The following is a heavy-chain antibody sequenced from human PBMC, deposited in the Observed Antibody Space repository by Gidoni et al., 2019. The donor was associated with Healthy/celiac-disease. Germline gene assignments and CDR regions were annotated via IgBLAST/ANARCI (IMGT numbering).Heavy chain of an antibody. Sequence: QVQLVESGGGVVQPGRSLRLSCAASGFTFSSYGLHWVRQAPGKGLEWVAVISYDGSNKYYADSVKGRFTISRDNSKNTLYLQMNSLRAEDTAVYYCAKSMTTTVTTVARLSKYYFDYWGQGTLVTVSS. J-gene: IGHJ4*02. CDR3: AKSMTTTVTTVARLSKYYFDY. V-gene: IGHV3-30*18. D-gene: IGHD4-17*01. CDR2: ISYDGSNK. CDR1: GFTFSSYG.